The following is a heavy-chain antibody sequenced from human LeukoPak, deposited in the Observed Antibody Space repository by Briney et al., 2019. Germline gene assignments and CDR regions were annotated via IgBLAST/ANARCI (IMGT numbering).Heavy chain of an antibody. V-gene: IGHV1-18*01. CDR2: INAYNGNT. CDR1: GYSFTNYG. CDR3: ARPGGTIFGVGLSYAHFDY. D-gene: IGHD3-3*01. Sequence: ASVKVSCKASGYSFTNYGITWVRQAPGQGLEWMGWINAYNGNTNYAQKLQGRVTMTTDTSTSTAYMELRSLRSDDTAVYYCARPGGTIFGVGLSYAHFDYWGQGTLVTVSS. J-gene: IGHJ4*02.